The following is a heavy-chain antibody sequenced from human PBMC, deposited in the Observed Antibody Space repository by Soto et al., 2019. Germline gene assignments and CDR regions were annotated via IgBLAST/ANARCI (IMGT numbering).Heavy chain of an antibody. J-gene: IGHJ4*02. CDR3: VKPSHEMLTGYSPFDH. CDR1: GFTFSAYA. V-gene: IGHV3-23*01. CDR2: IRDSGDYT. D-gene: IGHD3-9*01. Sequence: EVQLLESGGGLVQPGGSLRLSCVASGFTFSAYAMSWVRQAPGKGPQWVSAIRDSGDYTYYADSVKGRFTILRDNSKSTLFLQMDSLNADDTALYYCVKPSHEMLTGYSPFDHWGQGTLVTVSS.